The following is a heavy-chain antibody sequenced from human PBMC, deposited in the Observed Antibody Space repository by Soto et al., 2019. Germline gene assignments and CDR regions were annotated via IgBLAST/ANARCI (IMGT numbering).Heavy chain of an antibody. CDR2: INHSGST. Sequence: SETLSLTCAVYGGSFSGYYWSWIRQPPGKGLEWIGEINHSGSTNYNPSLKSRVTISVDTPKNQFSLKLSSVTAADTAVYYCARGAAAGTYYYYMDVWGKGTTVTVSS. V-gene: IGHV4-34*01. J-gene: IGHJ6*03. CDR1: GGSFSGYY. CDR3: ARGAAAGTYYYYMDV. D-gene: IGHD6-13*01.